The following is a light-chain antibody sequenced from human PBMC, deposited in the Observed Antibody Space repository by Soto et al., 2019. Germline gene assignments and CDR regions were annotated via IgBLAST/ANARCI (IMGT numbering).Light chain of an antibody. CDR2: GAS. CDR3: QQYGNSPWT. J-gene: IGKJ1*01. Sequence: EKVMTQSPATLSVSPGERAALSCRASQSISSNFLAWYQQTPGQAPRLLIYGASSRATGIPDRFSGRGSGTDFALTIGRLEPEDFAVYYCQQYGNSPWTFGQGTKVDIK. V-gene: IGKV3-20*01. CDR1: QSISSNF.